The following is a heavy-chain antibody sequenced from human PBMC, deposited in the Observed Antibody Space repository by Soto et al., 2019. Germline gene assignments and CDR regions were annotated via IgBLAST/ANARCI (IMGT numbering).Heavy chain of an antibody. D-gene: IGHD6-6*01. CDR3: ARGLISSSSFFDY. CDR2: IYYSGST. J-gene: IGHJ4*02. CDR1: GGAISSGGYY. V-gene: IGHV4-31*03. Sequence: TLSLTCTVSGGAISSGGYYWSWIRQHPGKGLEWIGYIYYSGSTYYNPSLKSRVTISVDTSKNQFSPKLSSVTAADTAVYYCARGLISSSSFFDYWGQGTLVTVSS.